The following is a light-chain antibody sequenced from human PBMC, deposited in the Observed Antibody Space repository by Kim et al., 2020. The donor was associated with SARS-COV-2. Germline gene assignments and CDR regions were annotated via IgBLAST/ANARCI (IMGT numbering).Light chain of an antibody. CDR3: QHYNSYSLT. J-gene: IGKJ4*01. CDR1: HAISDR. Sequence: ASVGDRVTITCRASHAISDRLAWYQQKLGKAPKLLIYKASTLESGVPTRFSGSGSGTEFTLTINSLQPDDFATYYCQHYNSYSLTFGGGTKVDIK. V-gene: IGKV1-5*03. CDR2: KAS.